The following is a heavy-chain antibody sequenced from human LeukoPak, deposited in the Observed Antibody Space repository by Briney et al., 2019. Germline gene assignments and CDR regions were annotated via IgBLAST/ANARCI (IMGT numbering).Heavy chain of an antibody. Sequence: GGSLRLSCAASGFTFSSYAMSWVRQAPGKGLEWVSAISGSGGSTYYADSVKGRFTISRDNSKNTLYLQMNSLRAEDTAVYYCAEGRTGTKGYYFDYWGQGTLVTVSS. CDR3: AEGRTGTKGYYFDY. D-gene: IGHD1-7*01. CDR2: ISGSGGST. V-gene: IGHV3-23*01. J-gene: IGHJ4*02. CDR1: GFTFSSYA.